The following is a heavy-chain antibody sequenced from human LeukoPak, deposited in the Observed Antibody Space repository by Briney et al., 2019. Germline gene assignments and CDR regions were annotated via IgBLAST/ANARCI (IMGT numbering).Heavy chain of an antibody. J-gene: IGHJ4*02. CDR1: GYAFTNYA. V-gene: IGHV1-18*01. D-gene: IGHD2-2*01. Sequence: ASVKVSCKASGYAFTNYAISWVRQAPGQGLEWMVWISVYNGNTNYAQKLQGRVTMTADTSTTTAYMELRSLRSDDTAVYYCARGYCSSATCRHFDYWGQGALVTVSS. CDR2: ISVYNGNT. CDR3: ARGYCSSATCRHFDY.